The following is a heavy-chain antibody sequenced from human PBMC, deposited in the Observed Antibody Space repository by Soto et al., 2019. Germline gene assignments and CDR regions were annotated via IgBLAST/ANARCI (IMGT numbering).Heavy chain of an antibody. CDR3: ANGRATYGLLTHDY. J-gene: IGHJ4*02. CDR2: LTGSSSNL. D-gene: IGHD3-10*01. V-gene: IGHV3-23*01. Sequence: EVQLLESGGGLVQPGGSLRLSCAASGFSFRNYAMSWVRQAPGKGLEWISTLTGSSSNLYYADSVKGRFAISRDNSRNTLYLQMNSLTAEDTAVYYCANGRATYGLLTHDYWGQGTLVTVSS. CDR1: GFSFRNYA.